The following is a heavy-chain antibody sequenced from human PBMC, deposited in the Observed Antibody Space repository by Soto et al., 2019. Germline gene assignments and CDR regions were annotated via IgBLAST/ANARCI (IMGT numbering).Heavy chain of an antibody. V-gene: IGHV3-23*01. D-gene: IGHD3-3*01. Sequence: PGGSLRLSCAASGFTFSSYAMSWVRQAPGKGLEWVSAISGSGGSTYYADSVKGRFTISRDNSKNTLYLQMNSLRAEDTAVYYCAKDQITIFGVVTTLAYYFDYWGQGTLVTVS. CDR3: AKDQITIFGVVTTLAYYFDY. J-gene: IGHJ4*02. CDR2: ISGSGGST. CDR1: GFTFSSYA.